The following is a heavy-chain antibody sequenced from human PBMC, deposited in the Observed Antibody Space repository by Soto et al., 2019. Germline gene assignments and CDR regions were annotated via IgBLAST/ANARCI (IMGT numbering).Heavy chain of an antibody. CDR3: ARGERQQQRDY. CDR1: GDSISSSKW. J-gene: IGHJ4*02. D-gene: IGHD6-13*01. CDR2: LDHSGST. Sequence: QVQLQESGPGLVKPSGTLSLTCAVSGDSISSSKWWSWVRHPPGKGLGWSGELDHSGSTNYNPSLKSRVIISVDKSKTQFSLKLSSVTDADTAVYYCARGERQQQRDYWGQGTLVTVSS. V-gene: IGHV4-4*02.